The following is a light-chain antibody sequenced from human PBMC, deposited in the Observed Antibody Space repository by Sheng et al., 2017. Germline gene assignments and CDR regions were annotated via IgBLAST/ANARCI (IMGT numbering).Light chain of an antibody. CDR1: QDISNS. V-gene: IGKV1-33*01. CDR3: QQYENLPPA. Sequence: DIQMTQSPSSLSASVGDRVTITCQASQDISNSLNWYQQKPGKAPKLLIYDASNLKTGGPXRFSGSGSGTSFIFTISSLQPEDIATYYCQQYENLPPAFGGGTKVEIK. CDR2: DAS. J-gene: IGKJ4*01.